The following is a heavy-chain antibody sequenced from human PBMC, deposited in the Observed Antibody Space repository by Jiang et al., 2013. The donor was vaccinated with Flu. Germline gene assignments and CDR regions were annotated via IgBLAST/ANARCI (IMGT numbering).Heavy chain of an antibody. J-gene: IGHJ3*02. Sequence: QLLESGGGLVQPGGSLRLSCAASGFTVSSNYMSWVRQAPGKGLEWVSVIYSGGSTYYADSVKGRFTISRDNSKNTLYLQMNSLRAEDTAVYYCARAVASSVYAFDIWGQGTMVTVSS. V-gene: IGHV3-66*01. CDR1: GFTVSSNY. CDR3: ARAVASSVYAFDI. D-gene: IGHD6-19*01. CDR2: IYSGGST.